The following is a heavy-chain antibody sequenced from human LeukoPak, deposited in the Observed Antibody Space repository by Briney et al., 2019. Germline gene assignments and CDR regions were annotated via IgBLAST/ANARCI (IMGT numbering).Heavy chain of an antibody. CDR2: ISYDGSNK. D-gene: IGHD5-18*01. V-gene: IGHV3-30-3*01. CDR3: ARAPPDTAMATPIDY. CDR1: GFTFSSYA. J-gene: IGHJ4*02. Sequence: GRSLRLSCAASGFTFSSYAMHWVRQAPGKGLEWVAVISYDGSNKYYADSVKGRFTISRDNSKNTLYLQMNSLRAEDTAVYYCARAPPDTAMATPIDYWGQGTLVTVSS.